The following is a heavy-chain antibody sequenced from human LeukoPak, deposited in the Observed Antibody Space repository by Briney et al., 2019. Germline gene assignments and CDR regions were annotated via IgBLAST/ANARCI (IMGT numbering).Heavy chain of an antibody. Sequence: SETLSLTCTVSGGSISSYYWSWVRQPPGQGLELMGYIYYSGSTNYNPSLKSRVTISVDTSKNQFSLTLSPVTAADTAVYYGARDSSSGWYDYYYMDVWGKGTTVTVSS. V-gene: IGHV4-59*01. J-gene: IGHJ6*03. D-gene: IGHD6-19*01. CDR1: GGSISSYY. CDR3: ARDSSSGWYDYYYMDV. CDR2: IYYSGST.